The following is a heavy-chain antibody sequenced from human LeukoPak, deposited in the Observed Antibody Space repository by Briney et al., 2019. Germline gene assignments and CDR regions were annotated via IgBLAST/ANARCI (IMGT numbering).Heavy chain of an antibody. J-gene: IGHJ5*02. Sequence: GGSLRLSCAASGFTFRSYAMSWVRQAPGQGLEGVSSISASGSSTYYAESVKGRFTIYRDNSKNTVSLQMNSLRAEDTAIYYCATNYGDYVNWFDPWGQGTLVTVSS. CDR2: ISASGSST. V-gene: IGHV3-23*01. CDR3: ATNYGDYVNWFDP. CDR1: GFTFRSYA. D-gene: IGHD4-17*01.